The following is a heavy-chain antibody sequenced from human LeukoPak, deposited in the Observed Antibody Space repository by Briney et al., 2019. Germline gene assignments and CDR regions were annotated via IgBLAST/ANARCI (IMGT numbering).Heavy chain of an antibody. V-gene: IGHV3-30*04. Sequence: GRSLRLSCAASGFTFSNYAMHWVRQAPGKGLEWVAVISYDGTNKYYANSVKGRFTISRDNSKNTLYLQMNSLRAEDTAVYYCAKLASSYSSSWYGELDYWGQGTLVTVSS. CDR3: AKLASSYSSSWYGELDY. J-gene: IGHJ4*02. CDR2: ISYDGTNK. CDR1: GFTFSNYA. D-gene: IGHD6-13*01.